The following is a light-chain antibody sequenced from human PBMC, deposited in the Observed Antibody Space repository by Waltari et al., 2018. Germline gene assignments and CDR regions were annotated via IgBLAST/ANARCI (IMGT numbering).Light chain of an antibody. V-gene: IGKV1-27*01. CDR1: QPIVNY. J-gene: IGKJ3*01. CDR3: QQYNNYLT. CDR2: VAS. Sequence: DIQMTQSPPSLSASVGDRVTITCRASQPIVNYLAWYQQKPGKAPKLLIYVASTLQSGVPSRFSGSGSGTEFTLTISSLQPDDFATYYCQQYNNYLTFGPGTKVDI.